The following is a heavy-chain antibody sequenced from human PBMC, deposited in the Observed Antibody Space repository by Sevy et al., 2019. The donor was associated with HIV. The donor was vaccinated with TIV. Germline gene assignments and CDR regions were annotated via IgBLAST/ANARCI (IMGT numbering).Heavy chain of an antibody. D-gene: IGHD3-3*01. V-gene: IGHV3-74*01. CDR3: ARVPSSGYGINY. Sequence: GGSLRLSCAASGFTFSSYWMHWVRQAPGKGLVRVSRINSDGSSTSYADSVKGRFTISRDNAKNTLYLQMNSLRAEDTAVYYCARVPSSGYGINYWGQGTLVTVSS. CDR1: GFTFSSYW. CDR2: INSDGSST. J-gene: IGHJ4*02.